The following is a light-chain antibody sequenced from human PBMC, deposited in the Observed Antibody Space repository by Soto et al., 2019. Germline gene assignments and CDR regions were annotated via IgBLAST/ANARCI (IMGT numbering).Light chain of an antibody. J-gene: IGKJ1*01. CDR3: QHYSGDRAT. V-gene: IGKV1-9*01. CDR1: QGIRSY. Sequence: DIQLTQSPSFLSASVGDRVTITCRASQGIRSYLAWYQQRPGKAPELLIYGASTLRPGGASRFSGSGSGTEFTLTISSLQPEDFATYFCQHYSGDRATFGQGTKVEI. CDR2: GAS.